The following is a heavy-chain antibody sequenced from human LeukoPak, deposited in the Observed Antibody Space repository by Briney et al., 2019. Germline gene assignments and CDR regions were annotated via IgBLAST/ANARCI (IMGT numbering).Heavy chain of an antibody. V-gene: IGHV1-69*04. CDR2: IIPILGIA. CDR1: GGTFSSYA. J-gene: IGHJ5*02. Sequence: ASVKVSCKASGGTFSSYAISWVRQAPGQGLEWMGRIIPILGIANYAQKFQGRVTITADKSTSTAYMELSSLRSEDTAVYYCARGETANQLNWFDLWGQGTLVTVSS. D-gene: IGHD5-18*01. CDR3: ARGETANQLNWFDL.